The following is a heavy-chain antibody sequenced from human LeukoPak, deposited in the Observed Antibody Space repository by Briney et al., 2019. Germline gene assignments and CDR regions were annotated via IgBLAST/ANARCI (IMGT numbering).Heavy chain of an antibody. CDR2: IYYSGST. CDR3: ARHPRPEPTWLPDEYYFDY. Sequence: PSETLPLTCTVSGGSISGYYWSWIRQPPGKGLEWIGYIYYSGSTNYNPSLKSRVTISVDTSKNQFSLKLSSVTAADTAVYYCARHPRPEPTWLPDEYYFDYWGQGTLVTVSS. CDR1: GGSISGYY. D-gene: IGHD6-19*01. V-gene: IGHV4-59*08. J-gene: IGHJ4*02.